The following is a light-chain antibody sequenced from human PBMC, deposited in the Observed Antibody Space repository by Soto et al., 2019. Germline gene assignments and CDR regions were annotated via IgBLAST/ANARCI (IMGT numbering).Light chain of an antibody. V-gene: IGKV1-39*01. CDR2: AAS. Sequence: DIQMTQAPXXVXASVGDRVTITCRASQTIANYLNWYQQRPGKAPNLLISAASTLQSGVPSRFSGSGSGTDFTLTITSLQPEDFATYYCQQSYNTPRTFGQGTKVEIK. J-gene: IGKJ1*01. CDR1: QTIANY. CDR3: QQSYNTPRT.